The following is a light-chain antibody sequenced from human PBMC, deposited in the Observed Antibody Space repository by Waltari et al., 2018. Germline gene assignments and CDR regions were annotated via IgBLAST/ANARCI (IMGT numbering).Light chain of an antibody. Sequence: EIVLTQSPGTLSLSPGERATLSCRASQSVSRSLAWYQQKPGQAPKLLIYGASIRATGIPDRFAGRGSGTDFSLTISSLEPEDFAIYFWQHYVRLPGTFGQGTKVEIK. CDR3: QHYVRLPGT. J-gene: IGKJ1*01. CDR1: QSVSRS. CDR2: GAS. V-gene: IGKV3-20*01.